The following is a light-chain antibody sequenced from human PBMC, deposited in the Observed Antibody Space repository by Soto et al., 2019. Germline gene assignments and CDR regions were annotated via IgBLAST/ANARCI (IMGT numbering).Light chain of an antibody. CDR3: VQALQTPIT. CDR2: LTS. CDR1: QSLLHRNGYNY. J-gene: IGKJ3*01. V-gene: IGKV2-28*01. Sequence: DIVMTQSALSLPVTPGEPASISCRSSQSLLHRNGYNYLDWYLQKPGQSPQLLIYLTSKRASGVPDRFSGSGSGTDFTLKISSVQAEDVGVYYCVQALQTPITFGPGTKVDIK.